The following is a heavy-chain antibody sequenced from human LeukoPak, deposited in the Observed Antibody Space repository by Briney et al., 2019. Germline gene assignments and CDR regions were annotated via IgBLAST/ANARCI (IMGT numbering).Heavy chain of an antibody. CDR2: IYYSGST. J-gene: IGHJ4*02. V-gene: IGHV4-59*01. CDR1: GGSISSYY. Sequence: SETLSLTCTVSGGSISSYYWSWIRQPPGKGLEWIGYIYYSGSTNYNPSLKSRVTISVDTSKNQFSLKLSSVTAADTAVYYCAREGSRWYSNFDYWGQGTLVTVSS. CDR3: AREGSRWYSNFDY. D-gene: IGHD6-19*01.